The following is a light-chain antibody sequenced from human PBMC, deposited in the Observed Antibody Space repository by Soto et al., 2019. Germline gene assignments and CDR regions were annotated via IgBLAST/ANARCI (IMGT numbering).Light chain of an antibody. Sequence: DIQMTQSPSSVSASVGDRVTITCRASQGISNLLAWYQQKPGKVPNLLIYAASSLQGGVPSRFSGSGSGTEFTLTISSLQPEDCATYYCHQVNSLPPTFGQGTKVEIK. CDR1: QGISNL. V-gene: IGKV1-12*01. CDR2: AAS. CDR3: HQVNSLPPT. J-gene: IGKJ1*01.